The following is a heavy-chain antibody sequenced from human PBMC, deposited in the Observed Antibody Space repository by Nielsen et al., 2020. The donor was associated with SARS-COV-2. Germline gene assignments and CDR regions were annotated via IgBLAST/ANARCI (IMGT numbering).Heavy chain of an antibody. J-gene: IGHJ5*02. CDR1: GYRFTSYW. CDR2: IYPGDSDT. V-gene: IGHV5-51*01. CDR3: ARRGYYDSSGYIWFDP. Sequence: GESLKISCKGSGYRFTSYWIGWVRQMPGKGLEWMGIIYPGDSDTRYSPSFQGQVTISADKSISTAYLQWSSLKASDTAMYYCARRGYYDSSGYIWFDPWGQGTLVTVSS. D-gene: IGHD3-22*01.